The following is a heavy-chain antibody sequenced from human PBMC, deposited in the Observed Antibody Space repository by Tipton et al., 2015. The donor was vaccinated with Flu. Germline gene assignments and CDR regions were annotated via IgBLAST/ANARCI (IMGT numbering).Heavy chain of an antibody. CDR1: GFSFSDYY. Sequence: GSLRLSCAASGFSFSDYYMTWIRRAPGKGLEWISYISSRGTIVFYSDSVKGRFTVSRDNAKNSLFLQMNDLRAEDTAVYYCARDSAPYYISSALPHFDSWGRGTRVTVSS. CDR3: ARDSAPYYISSALPHFDS. D-gene: IGHD3-22*01. V-gene: IGHV3-11*01. CDR2: ISSRGTIV. J-gene: IGHJ4*02.